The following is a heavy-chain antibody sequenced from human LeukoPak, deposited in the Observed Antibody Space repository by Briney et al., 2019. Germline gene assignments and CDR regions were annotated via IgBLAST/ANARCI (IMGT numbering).Heavy chain of an antibody. Sequence: SETLSLTCTVSGGSISSSSYYWGWIRQPPGKGLEWIGYIDYSGSTNYNPSLKSRVTISVDTSQNQFSLKLSSVTAADTAVYYCASGGSRTGFDYWGQGTLVTVSS. CDR2: IDYSGST. CDR1: GGSISSSSYY. J-gene: IGHJ4*02. V-gene: IGHV4-61*05. CDR3: ASGGSRTGFDY. D-gene: IGHD3/OR15-3a*01.